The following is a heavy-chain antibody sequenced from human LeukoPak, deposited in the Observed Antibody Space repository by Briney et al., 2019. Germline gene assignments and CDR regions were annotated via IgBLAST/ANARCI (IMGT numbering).Heavy chain of an antibody. D-gene: IGHD3-10*01. CDR2: ISYDGSNK. Sequence: GGALRLSCAASGFTFSSYAMHWVRQAPGKGLEWVAVISYDGSNKYYADSVKGRFTISRDNSKNTLYLQMNSLRAEDTAVYYCARDQEVRGVFDYWGQGTLVTVSS. J-gene: IGHJ4*02. CDR3: ARDQEVRGVFDY. V-gene: IGHV3-30-3*01. CDR1: GFTFSSYA.